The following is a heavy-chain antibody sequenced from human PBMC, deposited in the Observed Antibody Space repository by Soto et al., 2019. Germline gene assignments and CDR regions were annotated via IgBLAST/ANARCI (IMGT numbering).Heavy chain of an antibody. D-gene: IGHD3-16*01. CDR3: ARVGGINWFDP. J-gene: IGHJ5*02. CDR2: IYYSGST. Sequence: SETLSFTCTVSGGSISSGGYYWSWIRQHPGKGLEWIGYIYYSGSTYYNPSLKSRVTISVDTSKNQFSLKLSSVTAADTAVYYCARVGGINWFDPWGQGTLVTVS. CDR1: GGSISSGGYY. V-gene: IGHV4-31*03.